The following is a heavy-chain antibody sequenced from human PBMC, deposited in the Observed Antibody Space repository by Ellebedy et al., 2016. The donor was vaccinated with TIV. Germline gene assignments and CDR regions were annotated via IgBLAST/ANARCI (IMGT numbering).Heavy chain of an antibody. Sequence: GESLKISCAASGFTFSKYAMHWVRQAPGKGLEYVSAITDDGGSTFYANSVKGGFTISRDNSKNTLYLQMGSLRAEDMAVYYCARRGRGGYDFWGQGTLVAVSS. CDR1: GFTFSKYA. V-gene: IGHV3-64*01. J-gene: IGHJ4*02. CDR2: ITDDGGST. CDR3: ARRGRGGYDF. D-gene: IGHD5-24*01.